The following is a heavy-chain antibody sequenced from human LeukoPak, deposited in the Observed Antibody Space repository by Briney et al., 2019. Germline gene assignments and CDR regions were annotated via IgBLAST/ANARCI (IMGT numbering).Heavy chain of an antibody. V-gene: IGHV3-11*01. D-gene: IGHD5-12*01. Sequence: GGSLRLSCAASGFTFSDYYMSWIRQAPGKGLEWVSYISSSGSTIYYADSVKGRFTISRDNAKNSLYLRMNSLRAEDTAVYYCARDQATVDIVATTGYYYYGMDVWGQGTTVTVSS. CDR2: ISSSGSTI. CDR1: GFTFSDYY. CDR3: ARDQATVDIVATTGYYYYGMDV. J-gene: IGHJ6*02.